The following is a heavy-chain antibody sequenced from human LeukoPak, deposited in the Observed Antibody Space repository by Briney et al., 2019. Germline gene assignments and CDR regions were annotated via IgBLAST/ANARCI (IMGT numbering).Heavy chain of an antibody. D-gene: IGHD5-12*01. CDR3: ARGVDIVATITGHDAFDI. J-gene: IGHJ3*02. CDR1: GFTFSSYW. V-gene: IGHV3-7*03. CDR2: IKQDGSEK. Sequence: GGSLRLSYAASGFTFSSYWMSWVRQAPGKGLEWVANIKQDGSEKYYVDSVKGRFTISRDNAKNSLYLQMNSLRAEDTAVYYCARGVDIVATITGHDAFDIWGQGTMVTVSS.